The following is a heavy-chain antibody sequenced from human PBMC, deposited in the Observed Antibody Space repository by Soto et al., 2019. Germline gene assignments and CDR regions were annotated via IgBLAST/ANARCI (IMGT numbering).Heavy chain of an antibody. CDR2: IIPIFGTA. CDR1: GGTFSSYA. CDR3: AGDDVYLAARQAYYYGMDV. D-gene: IGHD6-6*01. V-gene: IGHV1-69*12. J-gene: IGHJ6*02. Sequence: QVQLVQSGAEVKKPGSSVKVSCKASGGTFSSYAISWVRQAPGQGLEWMGGIIPIFGTANYAQKFQGRVTITADDSTSTAYRELSSLRSEDTAVYYCAGDDVYLAARQAYYYGMDVWGQGTTVTVSS.